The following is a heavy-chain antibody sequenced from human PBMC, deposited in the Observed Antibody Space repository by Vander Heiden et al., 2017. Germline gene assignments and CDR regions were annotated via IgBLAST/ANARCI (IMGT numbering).Heavy chain of an antibody. Sequence: EVQLLESGGGSVQPGGSLRLSCAFTGFTFSNYGMSWVRQAPGKGLEWVSIITSSGGSTVYADSVQGRFTISRDNSKNTLYLQMNSLRVEDTAVYYCGKGLEASGVTGRPLEYWGQGTLVTVSS. V-gene: IGHV3-23*01. J-gene: IGHJ4*02. CDR2: ITSSGGST. D-gene: IGHD1-20*01. CDR3: GKGLEASGVTGRPLEY. CDR1: GFTFSNYG.